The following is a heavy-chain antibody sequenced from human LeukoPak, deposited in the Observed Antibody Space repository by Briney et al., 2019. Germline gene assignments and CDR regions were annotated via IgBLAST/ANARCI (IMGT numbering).Heavy chain of an antibody. CDR2: ISYDGSNK. CDR3: ARDYYDSSGYPDY. D-gene: IGHD3-22*01. CDR1: GFTFSSYA. V-gene: IGHV3-30-3*01. Sequence: GGSLRLSCAASGFTFSSYAMHWVRQAPGEGLEWVAVISYDGSNKYYADSVKGRFTISRDNSKNTLYLQMNSLRAEDTAVYYCARDYYDSSGYPDYWGQGTLVTVSS. J-gene: IGHJ4*02.